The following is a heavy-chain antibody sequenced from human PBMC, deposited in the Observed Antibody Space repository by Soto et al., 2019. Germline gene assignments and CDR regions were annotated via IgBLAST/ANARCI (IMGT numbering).Heavy chain of an antibody. D-gene: IGHD5-18*01. Sequence: QVQLVQSGAEVKKPGASVKVSCKASGYTFTSYAMHWVRQAPGQRLEWIGWINAGNGNTKYSQKFQGRVTITRDTSASTAYMELSSLRSEDTAVYYCARCPIQLWLHSPDYYFDYWGQGTLVTVSS. V-gene: IGHV1-3*01. J-gene: IGHJ4*02. CDR3: ARCPIQLWLHSPDYYFDY. CDR2: INAGNGNT. CDR1: GYTFTSYA.